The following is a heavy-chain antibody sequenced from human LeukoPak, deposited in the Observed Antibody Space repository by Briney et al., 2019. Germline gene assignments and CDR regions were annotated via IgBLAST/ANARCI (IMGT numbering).Heavy chain of an antibody. CDR3: ARDSLNCSGGSCLNWFDP. D-gene: IGHD2-15*01. CDR2: IYSGGST. CDR1: GFTVSSNY. V-gene: IGHV3-53*01. Sequence: GGSLRLSCAASGFTVSSNYMSWVRQAPGKGLEWVSVIYSGGSTYYADSVKGRFTISRDNSKNTLYLQMNSLRAEDTAVYYCARDSLNCSGGSCLNWFDPCGQGTLVTVSS. J-gene: IGHJ5*02.